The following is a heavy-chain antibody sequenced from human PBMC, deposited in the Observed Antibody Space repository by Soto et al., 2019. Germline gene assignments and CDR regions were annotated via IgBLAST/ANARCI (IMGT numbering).Heavy chain of an antibody. CDR2: ISPYNGDT. V-gene: IGHV1-18*04. CDR1: GYTFTSYS. J-gene: IGHJ5*02. CDR3: ARGHYGLLWSDP. Sequence: ASVKVSCKASGYTFTSYSFTWVRQAPGQGLEWLGWISPYNGDTRYAQKFQGRVTLTTDTSTSTAYMDLRSLRSDDTAVYFCARGHYGLLWSDPWGQGTLVTV. D-gene: IGHD4-17*01.